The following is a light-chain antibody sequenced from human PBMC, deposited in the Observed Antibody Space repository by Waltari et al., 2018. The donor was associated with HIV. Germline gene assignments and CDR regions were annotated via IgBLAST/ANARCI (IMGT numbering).Light chain of an antibody. CDR3: TSYTTSTTLI. CDR1: GSAVGTSKY. J-gene: IGLJ2*01. Sequence: SALTQPASVSGSPGQSIPISCSGTGSAVGTSKYVSWYQQPPGKAPKLLIYEVFNRPSGISNRFSGSKSGNTASLTVSGLRTEDEADYYCTSYTTSTTLIFGGGTTVTVL. V-gene: IGLV2-14*01. CDR2: EVF.